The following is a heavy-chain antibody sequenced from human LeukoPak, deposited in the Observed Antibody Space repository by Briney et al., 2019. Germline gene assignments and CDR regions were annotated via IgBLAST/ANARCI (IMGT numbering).Heavy chain of an antibody. CDR3: ARGGLAKELQNWFDP. D-gene: IGHD1-7*01. CDR1: GGTFSSYA. Sequence: ASVKVSCKASGGTFSSYAISWVRQAPGQGIEWMGGIIPIFGTANYAQKFQGRVTITTDESTSTAYMELSSLRSEDTAVYYCARGGLAKELQNWFDPWGQGTLVTVSS. CDR2: IIPIFGTA. V-gene: IGHV1-69*05. J-gene: IGHJ5*02.